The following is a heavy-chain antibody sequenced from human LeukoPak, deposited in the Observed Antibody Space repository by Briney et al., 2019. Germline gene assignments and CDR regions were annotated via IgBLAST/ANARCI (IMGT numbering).Heavy chain of an antibody. Sequence: GESLKISCKGSGYSFTSYWIGWVRQMPGKGLEWMGIIYPGDSDTRYSPSFQGQVTISADKSISTAYLQWSSLKASDTAMYYCARPHARRYSSGGSCYPGYFDLWGRGTLVTVSS. CDR3: ARPHARRYSSGGSCYPGYFDL. CDR2: IYPGDSDT. J-gene: IGHJ2*01. CDR1: GYSFTSYW. V-gene: IGHV5-51*01. D-gene: IGHD2-15*01.